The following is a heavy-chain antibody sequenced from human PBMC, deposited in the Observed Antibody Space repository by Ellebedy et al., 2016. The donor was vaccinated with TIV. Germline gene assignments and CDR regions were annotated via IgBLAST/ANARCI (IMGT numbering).Heavy chain of an antibody. V-gene: IGHV3-21*01. CDR1: GFTFTNYY. Sequence: GESLKISXAASGFTFTNYYMSWVRLAPGKGLEWVSSITSSSDYIYYADSVRGRFTISRDNANNTLFLQMNSLRAEDTALYFCARDFRRASNWFDPWGQGTLVTVSS. CDR2: ITSSSDYI. D-gene: IGHD3-10*01. CDR3: ARDFRRASNWFDP. J-gene: IGHJ5*02.